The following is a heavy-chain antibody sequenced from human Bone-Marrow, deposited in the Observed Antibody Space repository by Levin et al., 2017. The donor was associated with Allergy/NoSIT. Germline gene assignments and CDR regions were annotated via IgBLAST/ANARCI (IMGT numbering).Heavy chain of an antibody. Sequence: PGGSLRLSCAASGFSFSSYWMHWIRQRPGKGLEWVSRINSDGGRTTYADSVKGRFTISRDNAKNTLSLEMNSLRGEDTAVYFCVRAEMGYWGSWFEPWGQGTQVIVSS. CDR1: GFSFSSYW. V-gene: IGHV3-74*01. CDR2: INSDGGRT. D-gene: IGHD5-24*01. CDR3: VRAEMGYWGSWFEP. J-gene: IGHJ5*02.